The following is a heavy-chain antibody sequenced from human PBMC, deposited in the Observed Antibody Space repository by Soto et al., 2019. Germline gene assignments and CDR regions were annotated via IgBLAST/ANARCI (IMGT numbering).Heavy chain of an antibody. CDR3: GKGGGGGDDDWFDP. CDR1: GYTFTSYA. Sequence: ASVKVSCKASGYTFTSYAMHWVRQAPGQRLEWMGWINAGNGNTKYSQKFQGRVTITRDTSASTAYMELSSLRSEDTAVYYCGKGGGGGDDDWFDPWGQGTQVTVSS. CDR2: INAGNGNT. J-gene: IGHJ5*02. D-gene: IGHD2-21*02. V-gene: IGHV1-3*01.